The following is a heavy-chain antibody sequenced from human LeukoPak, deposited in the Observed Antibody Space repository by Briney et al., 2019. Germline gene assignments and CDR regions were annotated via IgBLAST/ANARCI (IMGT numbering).Heavy chain of an antibody. J-gene: IGHJ5*02. CDR1: GGSISSYY. CDR2: ISYSGST. D-gene: IGHD2-15*01. Sequence: PPETLSLTCTVSGGSISSYYWSWIRQPPGEGLEWIGYISYSGSTNYNPSLKSRVTISVDTSKNHFSLKVRSVTAADTAVYYCARRFCSGGSCYEASWGQGTLVTVSS. CDR3: ARRFCSGGSCYEAS. V-gene: IGHV4-59*01.